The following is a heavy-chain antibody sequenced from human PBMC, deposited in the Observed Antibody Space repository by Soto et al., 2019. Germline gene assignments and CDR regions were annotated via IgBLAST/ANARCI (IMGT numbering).Heavy chain of an antibody. CDR3: ARGRRTTLSGWFDP. J-gene: IGHJ5*02. CDR1: GYTFTSYG. Sequence: GASVKVSCKASGYTFTSYGISWVRQAPGQGLEWMGWISTYNGNTNYAQKLQGRVTMTTDTSTSTVYMELRSLRSDDTAVYYCARGRRTTLSGWFDPWGQGTLVTVSS. D-gene: IGHD4-17*01. CDR2: ISTYNGNT. V-gene: IGHV1-18*01.